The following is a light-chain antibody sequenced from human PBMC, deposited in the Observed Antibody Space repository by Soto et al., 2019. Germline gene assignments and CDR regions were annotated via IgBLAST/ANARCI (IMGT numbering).Light chain of an antibody. Sequence: DIQMTQSPSTLSASAGARVTITCRASQGIAIWLSWYQQKPGKAPNLIIYDASNLKSGVPSRFSGSGSGTECTITISSLQPEDGESYGGQQHRSYPVTFGGGTKVDIK. J-gene: IGKJ4*01. CDR3: QQHRSYPVT. CDR2: DAS. V-gene: IGKV1-5*01. CDR1: QGIAIW.